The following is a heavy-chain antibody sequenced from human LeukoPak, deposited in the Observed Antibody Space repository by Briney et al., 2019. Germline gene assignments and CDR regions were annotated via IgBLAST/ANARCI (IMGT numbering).Heavy chain of an antibody. Sequence: PSETLSLTCAVYGGSFSGYYWSWIRQPPGKGLEWIGEINHSGSTNYNPSLKSRVTISVDTSKNQFSLKVMSVTAADTAVYYCARDDYGGNHKHWGQGTLVTVSS. CDR3: ARDDYGGNHKH. CDR1: GGSFSGYY. D-gene: IGHD4-23*01. V-gene: IGHV4-34*01. CDR2: INHSGST. J-gene: IGHJ1*01.